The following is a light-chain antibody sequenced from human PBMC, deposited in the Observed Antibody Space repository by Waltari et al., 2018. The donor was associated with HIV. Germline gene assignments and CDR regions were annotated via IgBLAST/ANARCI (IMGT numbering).Light chain of an antibody. CDR1: ALPKEF. CDR3: QSADSSRTYQV. Sequence: SHELTQPPSVSVSPGQTARITCSGDALPKEFAYWYQQKPGQAPVMIISKDRGRPSGIPERFSGSSSGTTATLTISGVLAEDEADYYCQSADSSRTYQVFGGGTKVTVL. CDR2: KDR. J-gene: IGLJ2*01. V-gene: IGLV3-25*03.